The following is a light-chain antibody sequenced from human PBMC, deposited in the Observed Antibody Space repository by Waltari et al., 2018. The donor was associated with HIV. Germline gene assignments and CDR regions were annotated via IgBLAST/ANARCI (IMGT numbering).Light chain of an antibody. CDR3: QQSYSTPLT. V-gene: IGKV1-39*01. J-gene: IGKJ4*01. CDR1: QSIDNY. Sequence: DIQMTQSPSSLSAYVGDSVTITCRASQSIDNYLSWYQQKPAQAPKLLIYAASNLQRGVSARFSGSGSGTDFTLTISALRPEDFATYYCQQSYSTPLTFGGGTKVVI. CDR2: AAS.